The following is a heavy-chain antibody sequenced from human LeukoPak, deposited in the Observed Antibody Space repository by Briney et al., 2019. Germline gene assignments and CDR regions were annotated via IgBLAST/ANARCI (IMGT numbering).Heavy chain of an antibody. Sequence: GGSLRLSCAASGFTFSTYSMNWVRQAPGKGLEWVSYISSSGSTIYYADSVKGRFTISRDNAKNSLYLHMNSLRAEDTAVYYCAELGITMIGGVWGKGTTVTTSS. D-gene: IGHD3-10*02. CDR3: AELGITMIGGV. V-gene: IGHV3-48*04. J-gene: IGHJ6*04. CDR1: GFTFSTYS. CDR2: ISSSGSTI.